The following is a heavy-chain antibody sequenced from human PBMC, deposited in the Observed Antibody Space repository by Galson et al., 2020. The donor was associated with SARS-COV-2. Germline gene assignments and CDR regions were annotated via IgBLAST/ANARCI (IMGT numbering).Heavy chain of an antibody. CDR1: GYTFTSYG. V-gene: IGHV1-18*01. D-gene: IGHD3-9*01. CDR3: ARIGNYDILTGLLDDY. J-gene: IGHJ4*02. Sequence: ASVKVSCKASGYTFTSYGISWVRQAPGQGLEWMGWISAYNGNTNYAQKLQGRVTMTTDTSTSTAYMELRSLRSDDTAVYYCARIGNYDILTGLLDDYWGQGTLVTVSS. CDR2: ISAYNGNT.